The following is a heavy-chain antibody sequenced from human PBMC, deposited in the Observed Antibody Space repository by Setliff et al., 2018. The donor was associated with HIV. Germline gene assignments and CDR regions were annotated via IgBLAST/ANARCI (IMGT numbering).Heavy chain of an antibody. CDR1: GVSISSHY. CDR3: ARPVSKYFYGMDA. Sequence: SETLSLTCNVSGVSISSHYWSWTRQPPGKGLEWIGTLYHAGSTSYNSSLKSRVTISGDTSKNLFSLKVTSVTAADTAVYYCARPVSKYFYGMDAWGRGTTVTVSS. CDR2: LYHAGST. J-gene: IGHJ6*02. V-gene: IGHV4-59*11.